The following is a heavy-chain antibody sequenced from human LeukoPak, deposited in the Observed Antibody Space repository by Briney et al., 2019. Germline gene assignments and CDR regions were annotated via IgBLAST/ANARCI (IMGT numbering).Heavy chain of an antibody. Sequence: PSQTLSLTCTVSGGSISSGSYFWSWIRQPAGKGLEWIGRINTSGSTNYNPSLKSRVTMSVDTSKNQFSLKLSSVTAADTAVYYCARVQYDSSGYYIYYYYYGMDVWGQGTTVTVSS. V-gene: IGHV4-61*02. CDR3: ARVQYDSSGYYIYYYYYGMDV. D-gene: IGHD3-22*01. CDR1: GGSISSGSYF. J-gene: IGHJ6*02. CDR2: INTSGST.